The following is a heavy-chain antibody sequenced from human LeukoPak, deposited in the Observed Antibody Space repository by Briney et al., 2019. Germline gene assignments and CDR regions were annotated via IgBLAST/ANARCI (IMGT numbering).Heavy chain of an antibody. D-gene: IGHD2/OR15-2a*01. Sequence: KDGESLKISCKGSGYSFTSYWIGWARQMPGKGLEWMGIIYPGDSDTRYSPSFQGQVTISADKSISTAYLQWSSLKASDTAMYYCARPRDYLGAPGAFDIWGQGTMVTVSS. CDR2: IYPGDSDT. CDR3: ARPRDYLGAPGAFDI. V-gene: IGHV5-51*01. J-gene: IGHJ3*02. CDR1: GYSFTSYW.